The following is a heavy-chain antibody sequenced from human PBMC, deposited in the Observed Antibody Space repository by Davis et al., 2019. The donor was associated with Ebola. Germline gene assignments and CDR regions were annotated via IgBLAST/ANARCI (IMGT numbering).Heavy chain of an antibody. CDR2: ISSSGNTI. V-gene: IGHV3-11*01. J-gene: IGHJ4*02. Sequence: GESLKISCAASGFTFSGYYMSWIRQAPGKGLEWVSYISSSGNTIYYADSVKGRFTISRDNAKNSLYLQMNSLRAEDTAVYYCAREGYSGYEVDYWGQGTLVTVSS. D-gene: IGHD5-12*01. CDR3: AREGYSGYEVDY. CDR1: GFTFSGYY.